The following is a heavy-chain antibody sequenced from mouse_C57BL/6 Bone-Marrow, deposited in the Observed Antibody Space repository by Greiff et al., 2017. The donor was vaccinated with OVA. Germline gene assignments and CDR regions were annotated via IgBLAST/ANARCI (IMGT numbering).Heavy chain of an antibody. V-gene: IGHV5-12*01. Sequence: VKLVESGGGLVQPGGSLKLSCAASGFTFSDYYMYWVRQTPEKRLEWVAYISNGGGSTYYPDTVKGRFTISRDTAKNTLYLQMSRLKSEDTAMYYCARRGITTVDYWGQGTTLTVSS. CDR2: ISNGGGST. CDR1: GFTFSDYY. D-gene: IGHD1-1*01. CDR3: ARRGITTVDY. J-gene: IGHJ2*01.